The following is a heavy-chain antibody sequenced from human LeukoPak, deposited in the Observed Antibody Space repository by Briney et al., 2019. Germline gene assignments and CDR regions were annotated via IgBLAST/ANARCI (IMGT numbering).Heavy chain of an antibody. CDR2: ISHTSEYT. CDR3: AKGSSAGRPFYLDY. D-gene: IGHD3-10*01. CDR1: GFTFSSYT. V-gene: IGHV3-23*01. Sequence: GGSLSLSCAASGFTFSSYTMSWVRQAPGKGLEWVSAISHTSEYTYHADSVKGRFTISRDNSKNTLYLQMNSLRAEDTAMYYCAKGSSAGRPFYLDYWGQGTLVTVSS. J-gene: IGHJ4*02.